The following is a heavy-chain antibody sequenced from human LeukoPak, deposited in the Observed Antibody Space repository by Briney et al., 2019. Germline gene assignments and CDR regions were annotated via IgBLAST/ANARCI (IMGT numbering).Heavy chain of an antibody. CDR1: GFTFSSYA. Sequence: GGSLRLPCAASGFTFSSYAMSWVRQAPGKGLEWVSAISGSGGSTYYADSVKGRFTISRDNSKNTLYLQMNSLRAEDTAVYYCAKDSHRRYCSGGSCYSSFDYWGQGTLVTVSS. D-gene: IGHD2-15*01. J-gene: IGHJ4*02. CDR3: AKDSHRRYCSGGSCYSSFDY. V-gene: IGHV3-23*01. CDR2: ISGSGGST.